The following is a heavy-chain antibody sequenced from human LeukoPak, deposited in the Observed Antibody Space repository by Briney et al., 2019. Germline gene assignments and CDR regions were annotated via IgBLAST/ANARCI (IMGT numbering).Heavy chain of an antibody. CDR3: AKVGYYDSSGYYTLLH. CDR2: ISGSGGST. V-gene: IGHV3-23*01. J-gene: IGHJ4*02. Sequence: GGSLRLSCTASGFTFSSYAMSWVRQAPGKGLEWVSAISGSGGSTYYADSVKGRFTIPRDNSKNTLYLQMNSLRAEDTAVYYCAKVGYYDSSGYYTLLHWGQGTLVTVSS. CDR1: GFTFSSYA. D-gene: IGHD3-22*01.